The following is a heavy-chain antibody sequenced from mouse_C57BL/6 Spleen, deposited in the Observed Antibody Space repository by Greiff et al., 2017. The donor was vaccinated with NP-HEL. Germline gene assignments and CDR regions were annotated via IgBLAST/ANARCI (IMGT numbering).Heavy chain of an antibody. CDR1: GFTFSDYY. D-gene: IGHD3-2*02. CDR2: INYDGSST. Sequence: EVKLVESEGGLVQPGSSMKLSCTASGFTFSDYYMAWVRQVPEKGLEWVANINYDGSSTYYLDSLKSRFIISRDNAKNILYLQMSSLKSEDTATYYCARDHDGSGYPYYFDYWGQGTTLTVSS. V-gene: IGHV5-16*01. J-gene: IGHJ2*01. CDR3: ARDHDGSGYPYYFDY.